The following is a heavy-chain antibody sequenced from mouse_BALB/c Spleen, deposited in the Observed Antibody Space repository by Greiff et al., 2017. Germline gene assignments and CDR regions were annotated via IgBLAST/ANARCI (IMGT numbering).Heavy chain of an antibody. V-gene: IGHV1S81*02. Sequence: VQLQQSGAELVKPGASVKLSCKASGYTFTSYYMYWVKQRPGQGLEWIGEINPSNGGTNFNEKFKSKATLTVDKSSSTAYMQLSSLTSEDSAVYYCTRTTMITTWAMDYWGQGTSVTVSS. CDR2: INPSNGGT. D-gene: IGHD2-4*01. CDR3: TRTTMITTWAMDY. CDR1: GYTFTSYY. J-gene: IGHJ4*01.